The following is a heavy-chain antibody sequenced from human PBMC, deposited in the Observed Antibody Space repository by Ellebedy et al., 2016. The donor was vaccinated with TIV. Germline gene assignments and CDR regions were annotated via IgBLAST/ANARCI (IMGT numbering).Heavy chain of an antibody. CDR2: ISHSGST. J-gene: IGHJ4*02. CDR3: ARETYYYDSSGYGGFDY. V-gene: IGHV4-30-2*01. Sequence: SETLSLTXAVSGDSISSGGYSWSWIRQPPGKGLEWIGYISHSGSTDYNPSLKSRVTISVDRSKNQFSLKLSSVTAADTAVYYCARETYYYDSSGYGGFDYWGQGTLVTVSS. CDR1: GDSISSGGYS. D-gene: IGHD3-22*01.